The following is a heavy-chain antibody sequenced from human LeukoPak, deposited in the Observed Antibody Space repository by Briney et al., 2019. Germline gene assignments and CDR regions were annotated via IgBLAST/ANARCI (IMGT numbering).Heavy chain of an antibody. V-gene: IGHV5-51*01. CDR1: GYSFTSYW. J-gene: IGHJ3*02. CDR3: ACRSAGEAFDI. Sequence: GESLKISCKGSGYSFTSYWIGWVRPMPGKGLEWMGIIYPGDSDTRYSPSFHGQVPIPADHSISTAYLQWSSLKASDTAMYYCACRSAGEAFDIWGQGTMVTVSS. CDR2: IYPGDSDT. D-gene: IGHD3-16*01.